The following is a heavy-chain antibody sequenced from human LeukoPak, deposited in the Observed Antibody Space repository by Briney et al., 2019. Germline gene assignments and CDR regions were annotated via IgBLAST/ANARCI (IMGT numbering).Heavy chain of an antibody. Sequence: PSQTLSLTCTVSGGSISSGSYYWSWIRQPAGKGLEWIGRIYTSGSTNYNPSLKSRVTISVDTSKNQFSLKLSSVTAADTAVYYCARHGHYYDSSGYYSGFFDYWGQGTLVTVSS. CDR1: GGSISSGSYY. V-gene: IGHV4-61*02. CDR2: IYTSGST. CDR3: ARHGHYYDSSGYYSGFFDY. D-gene: IGHD3-22*01. J-gene: IGHJ4*02.